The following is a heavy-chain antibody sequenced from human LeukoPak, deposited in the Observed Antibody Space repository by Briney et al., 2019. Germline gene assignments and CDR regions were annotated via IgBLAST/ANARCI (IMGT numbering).Heavy chain of an antibody. J-gene: IGHJ6*03. CDR1: GFTFSTYW. CDR3: ASRPRNTKRAYYYYMDV. CDR2: ISGSGGST. D-gene: IGHD1-1*01. Sequence: GGSLRLSCAASGFTFSTYWMNWFRQAPGKGLEWVSAISGSGGSTYYADSVTGRFTISRDNAKNSLYLQMNSLRAEDTAVYYCASRPRNTKRAYYYYMDVWGKGTTVTISS. V-gene: IGHV3-23*01.